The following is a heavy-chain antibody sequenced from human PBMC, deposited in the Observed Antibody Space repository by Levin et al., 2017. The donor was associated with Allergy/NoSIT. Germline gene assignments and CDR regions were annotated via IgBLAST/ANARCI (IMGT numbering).Heavy chain of an antibody. CDR2: KSYSGST. V-gene: IGHV4-30-4*01. CDR3: AQGAWGEYSYSFDS. CDR1: GGSISSGDYS. Sequence: LRLSCTVSGGSISSGDYSWNWIRQSPGKGLEWIGYKSYSGSTYYSPSLKSRVTISVDTSKNQFSVKLNSVTVADTAMYFCAQGAWGEYSYSFDSWGQGTLVIVSS. J-gene: IGHJ4*02. D-gene: IGHD4-17*01.